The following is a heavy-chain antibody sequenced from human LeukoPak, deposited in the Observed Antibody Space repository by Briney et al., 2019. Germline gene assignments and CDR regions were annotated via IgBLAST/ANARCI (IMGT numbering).Heavy chain of an antibody. D-gene: IGHD4/OR15-4a*01. CDR2: IKQDGNEK. CDR1: GGSISSYY. Sequence: ETLSLTCTVSGGSISSYYWSWIRQPPGKGLEWVANIKQDGNEKYYVDSVEGRFTISRDNAKNSLDLQMNSLRAEDTAVYYCARDTLGEGEDANYAVYYFDYWGQGTPVTVSS. CDR3: ARDTLGEGEDANYAVYYFDY. V-gene: IGHV3-7*01. J-gene: IGHJ4*02.